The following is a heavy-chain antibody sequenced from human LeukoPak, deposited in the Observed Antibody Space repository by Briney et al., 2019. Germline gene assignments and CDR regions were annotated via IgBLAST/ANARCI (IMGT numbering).Heavy chain of an antibody. V-gene: IGHV3-74*03. CDR2: VSDDGSTT. Sequence: LRLSCAAAGVTFSSVWMRWARQPPGRGVVWVTRVSDDGSTTTYADSVKGRFTISRDNAKNTLYLQMNSLIPEDTAVYYCVRHNDARAFDIWGQGTMVIVSS. D-gene: IGHD1-1*01. CDR3: VRHNDARAFDI. CDR1: GVTFSSVW. J-gene: IGHJ3*02.